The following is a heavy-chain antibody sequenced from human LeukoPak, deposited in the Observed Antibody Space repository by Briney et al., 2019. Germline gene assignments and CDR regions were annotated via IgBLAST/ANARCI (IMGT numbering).Heavy chain of an antibody. CDR3: ARDIYDYVWGSYRMAYFDY. CDR2: IYTSGST. Sequence: SETLPLTCTVSGGSISSYYWSWIRQPAGRGLEWIGRIYTSGSTNYNPSLKSRVTMSVDTSKNQFSLKLSSVTAADTAVYYCARDIYDYVWGSYRMAYFDYWGQGTLVTVSS. J-gene: IGHJ4*02. D-gene: IGHD3-16*02. CDR1: GGSISSYY. V-gene: IGHV4-4*07.